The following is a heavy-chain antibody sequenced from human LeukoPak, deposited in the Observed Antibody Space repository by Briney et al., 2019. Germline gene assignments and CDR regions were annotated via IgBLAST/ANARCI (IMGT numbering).Heavy chain of an antibody. Sequence: ASVKVSCKASGYTFTSYGISWVRQAPGQGLEWMGWISAYNGNTNYAQKLQGRVTMTTDTSTSTAYMELRSLRSDDTAVYYCARTGRLNSSSWYFRRYWFDPWGQGTLVTVSS. V-gene: IGHV1-18*01. D-gene: IGHD6-13*01. CDR2: ISAYNGNT. CDR3: ARTGRLNSSSWYFRRYWFDP. J-gene: IGHJ5*02. CDR1: GYTFTSYG.